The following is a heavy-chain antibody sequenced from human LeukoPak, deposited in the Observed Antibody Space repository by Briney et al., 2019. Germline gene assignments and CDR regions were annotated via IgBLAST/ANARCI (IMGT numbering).Heavy chain of an antibody. Sequence: GASVKVSCKASGGTFSSYAISWVRQAPGQGLEWMGGIIPICGTANYAQKFQGRVTITTDESTSTAYMELSSLRSEDTAVYYCATPYGSGSPELDAFDIWGHGTMVTVSS. V-gene: IGHV1-69*05. CDR1: GGTFSSYA. CDR3: ATPYGSGSPELDAFDI. J-gene: IGHJ3*02. CDR2: IIPICGTA. D-gene: IGHD3-10*01.